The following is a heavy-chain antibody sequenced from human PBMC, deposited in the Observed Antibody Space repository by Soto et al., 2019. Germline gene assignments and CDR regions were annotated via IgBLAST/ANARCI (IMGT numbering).Heavy chain of an antibody. D-gene: IGHD2-8*02. J-gene: IGHJ3*02. Sequence: GSLRLSCEASGFICSSYDMSWVRQAPGKGLEWVSTILVGGSTHYEDSVKGRFTISRDRSKNTVYLEMNSLTAGDTAVYYCAKATATGGGAFDRCGQGTMVTVSS. CDR3: AKATATGGGAFDR. V-gene: IGHV3-23*01. CDR2: ILVGGST. CDR1: GFICSSYD.